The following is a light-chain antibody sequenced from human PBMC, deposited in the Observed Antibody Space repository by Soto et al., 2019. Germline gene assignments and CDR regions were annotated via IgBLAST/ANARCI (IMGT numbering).Light chain of an antibody. J-gene: IGLJ2*01. Sequence: QSVLTQPPSASVTPGQRVTISCSGSASSIGTNTVNWYRQLPGTAPKLLIYGDNQRHSGVPDRFSGAKSGTSASLAISGLQSEDEAEYYCAAWDGSLNNVLFGGGTKLTVL. CDR2: GDN. CDR3: AAWDGSLNNVL. CDR1: ASSIGTNT. V-gene: IGLV1-44*01.